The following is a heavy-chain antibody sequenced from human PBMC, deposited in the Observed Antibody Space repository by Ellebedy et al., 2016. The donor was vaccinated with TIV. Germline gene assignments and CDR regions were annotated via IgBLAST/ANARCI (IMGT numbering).Heavy chain of an antibody. CDR2: ISSSSTYI. J-gene: IGHJ4*02. V-gene: IGHV3-21*01. CDR3: ARDRAVFGYDGSSGCYYV. Sequence: PGGSLRLSCAASGFTFSSYSMTWVRQAPGKGLEWVSSISSSSTYIYYADSVKGRFTISRDNAENSLYLQMSSLRADDTAVYFCARDRAVFGYDGSSGCYYVWGQGTLVTVSS. D-gene: IGHD3-22*01. CDR1: GFTFSSYS.